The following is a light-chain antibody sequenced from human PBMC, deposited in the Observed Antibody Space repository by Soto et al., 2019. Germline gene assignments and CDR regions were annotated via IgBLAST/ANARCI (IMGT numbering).Light chain of an antibody. J-gene: IGKJ1*01. Sequence: IELTQAPGTLSLSQGERATLSCRASQSITSNYLAWYQQTPGQAPRLLIYGASTRATGIPDRFSGSGSGTDFTLTISRLEPEDFAVYHCQQYDDSMTFGQGTKVDIK. V-gene: IGKV3-20*01. CDR2: GAS. CDR1: QSITSNY. CDR3: QQYDDSMT.